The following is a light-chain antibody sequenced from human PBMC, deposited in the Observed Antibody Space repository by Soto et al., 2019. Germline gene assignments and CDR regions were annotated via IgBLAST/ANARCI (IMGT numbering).Light chain of an antibody. CDR3: QQYGSSRRT. CDR2: GAS. J-gene: IGKJ1*01. CDR1: QSVSSSY. Sequence: EIVLTQSPGTLSLSPGERATLSCRASQSVSSSYLAWYQQKPAQAPRLLIYGASSRATGIPARFSGSGSGTDFTLTISTLEPEDFAVYYCQQYGSSRRTFGQGTKVEIK. V-gene: IGKV3-20*01.